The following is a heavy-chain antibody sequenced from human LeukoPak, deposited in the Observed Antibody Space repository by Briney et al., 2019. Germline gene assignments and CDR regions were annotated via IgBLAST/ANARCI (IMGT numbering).Heavy chain of an antibody. CDR3: ARDNDYGDY. Sequence: SETPSLTCTVSGGSISSGSYYWSWIRQPAGKGLEWIGRIYTSGSTNYNPSLKSRVTISVDTSKNQFSLKLSSVTAADTAVYYCARDNDYGDYWGQGTLVTVSS. CDR2: IYTSGST. J-gene: IGHJ4*02. D-gene: IGHD2-8*01. CDR1: GGSISSGSYY. V-gene: IGHV4-61*02.